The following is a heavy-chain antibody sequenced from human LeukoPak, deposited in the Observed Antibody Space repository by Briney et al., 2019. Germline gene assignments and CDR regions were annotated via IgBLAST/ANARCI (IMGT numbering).Heavy chain of an antibody. CDR1: GFTVSSNY. J-gene: IGHJ4*02. CDR2: IYSGGST. Sequence: PGGSLRLSCAASGFTVSSNYMSWVRQAPGKGLEWVSVIYSGGSTYYADSVKGRFTISRDNSKNTLYLQMNSLRAKDTAVYYCAARITMIVVNDYWGQGTLVTVSS. D-gene: IGHD3-22*01. CDR3: AARITMIVVNDY. V-gene: IGHV3-53*01.